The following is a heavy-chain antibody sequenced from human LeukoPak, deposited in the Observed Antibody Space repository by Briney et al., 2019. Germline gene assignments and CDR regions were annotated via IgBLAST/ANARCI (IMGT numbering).Heavy chain of an antibody. D-gene: IGHD3-3*01. V-gene: IGHV3-30*01. J-gene: IGHJ4*02. Sequence: GGSLRLSCAASGFTFSSYAMHWVRQAPGKGLEGVAVISYDGSNKYYADSVKGRFTISRDNSKNTLYLQMNSLRAEDTAVYYCARDNNNGEWLLSVDYWGQGTLVTVSS. CDR1: GFTFSSYA. CDR2: ISYDGSNK. CDR3: ARDNNNGEWLLSVDY.